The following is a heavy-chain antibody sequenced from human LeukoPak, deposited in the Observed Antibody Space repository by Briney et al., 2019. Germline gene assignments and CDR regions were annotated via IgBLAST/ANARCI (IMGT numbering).Heavy chain of an antibody. CDR3: AKDRPSAYDFWSGYRYYYYGMDV. D-gene: IGHD3-3*01. CDR1: GFTFSSYA. V-gene: IGHV3-23*01. J-gene: IGHJ6*02. CDR2: ISGSGGST. Sequence: GGSLRLSCAAPGFTFSSYAMSWVRQVPGKGLEWVSAISGSGGSTYYADSVKGRFTISRDNSKNTLYLQMNSLRAEDTAVYYCAKDRPSAYDFWSGYRYYYYGMDVWGQGTTVTVSS.